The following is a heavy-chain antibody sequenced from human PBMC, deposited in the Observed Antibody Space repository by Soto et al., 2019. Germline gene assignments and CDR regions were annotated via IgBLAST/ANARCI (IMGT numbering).Heavy chain of an antibody. V-gene: IGHV3-30*18. CDR3: AKDRGWLAERYYYGMDV. CDR1: GFTFSSYG. Sequence: QVQLVESGGGVVQPGRSLRLSCAASGFTFSSYGMHWVRQAPGKGREWVAVISYDGSNKYYADSVKGRFTISRDNYKNTLYLQMNSLRAEDTAVYYCAKDRGWLAERYYYGMDVWGQGTTVTVSS. J-gene: IGHJ6*02. CDR2: ISYDGSNK. D-gene: IGHD6-19*01.